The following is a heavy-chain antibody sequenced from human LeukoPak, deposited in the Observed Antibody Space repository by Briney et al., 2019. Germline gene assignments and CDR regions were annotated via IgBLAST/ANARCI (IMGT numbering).Heavy chain of an antibody. V-gene: IGHV3-33*01. CDR2: IWYDGSND. CDR1: GFTFSSYA. J-gene: IGHJ4*02. D-gene: IGHD3-22*01. CDR3: ARVAMSDSSGYCDY. Sequence: AGGSLRLSCAASGFTFSSYAMQWVRQAPGKGLEWVAVIWYDGSNDNYADSVRGRFTVSRDNSKNTLYLHMNSVRAEDTAVYYCARVAMSDSSGYCDYWGQGTLVTVSS.